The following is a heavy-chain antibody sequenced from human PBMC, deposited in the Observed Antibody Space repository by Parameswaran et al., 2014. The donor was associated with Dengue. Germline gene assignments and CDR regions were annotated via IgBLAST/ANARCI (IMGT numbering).Heavy chain of an antibody. J-gene: IGHJ6*02. CDR2: IYHSGST. CDR1: GYSISSGYY. V-gene: IGHV4-38-2*02. CDR3: ARDVPSTTVVTTGTTYYYYGMDV. D-gene: IGHD4-23*01. Sequence: SETLSLTCTVSGYSISSGYYWGWIRQPPGKGLEWIGSIYHSGSTYYNPSLKSRVTISVDTSKNQFSLKLSSVTAADTAVYYCARDVPSTTVVTTGTTYYYYGMDVWGQGTTVTVSS.